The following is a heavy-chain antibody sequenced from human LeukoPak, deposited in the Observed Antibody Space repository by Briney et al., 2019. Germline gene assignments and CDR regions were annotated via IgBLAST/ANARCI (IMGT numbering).Heavy chain of an antibody. V-gene: IGHV3-30*02. J-gene: IGHJ4*02. Sequence: GGSLRLSCAASGFTFSSYGMHWVRQAPGKGLEWVAFIRYDGSNKYYADSVKVRFTISRDNSKNTLYLQMNSLRAEDTAVYYCAKDLHVVAATFFDYWGQGTLVTVSS. CDR1: GFTFSSYG. CDR2: IRYDGSNK. CDR3: AKDLHVVAATFFDY. D-gene: IGHD2-15*01.